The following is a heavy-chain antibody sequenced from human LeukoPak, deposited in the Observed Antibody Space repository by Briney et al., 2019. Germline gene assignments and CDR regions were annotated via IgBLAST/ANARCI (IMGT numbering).Heavy chain of an antibody. V-gene: IGHV4-61*02. CDR1: GDSISSGSYY. CDR3: ARQVLDAFDI. Sequence: SQTLSLTCTVSGDSISSGSYYWSWIRQPAGKGLEWIGRIYTSGSTNYNPSLKSRVTISVDTSKNQFSLKLSSVTAADTAVYYCARQVLDAFDIWGQGTMVTVSS. CDR2: IYTSGST. J-gene: IGHJ3*02.